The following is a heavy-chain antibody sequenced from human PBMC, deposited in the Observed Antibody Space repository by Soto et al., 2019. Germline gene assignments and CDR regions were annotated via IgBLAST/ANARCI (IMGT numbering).Heavy chain of an antibody. J-gene: IGHJ6*03. V-gene: IGHV1-2*04. CDR2: INPNSGGT. CDR1: GYTFTGYY. CDR3: ARGRRLRKEDYYYYYMDV. Sequence: ASVKVSCKASGYTFTGYYMHWVRQAPGQGLEWMGWINPNSGGTNYAQKFQGWVTMTRDTSISTAYMELSRLRSDDTAVYYCARGRRLRKEDYYYYYMDVWGKGTTVTVSS. D-gene: IGHD3-16*01.